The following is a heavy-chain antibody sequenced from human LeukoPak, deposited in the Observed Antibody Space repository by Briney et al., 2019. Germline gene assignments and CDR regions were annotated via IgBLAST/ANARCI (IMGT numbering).Heavy chain of an antibody. D-gene: IGHD3-22*01. CDR3: ARSGDGGSGWYGEDSSGYYYIV. V-gene: IGHV1-18*01. J-gene: IGHJ4*02. CDR2: ISAYNGNT. Sequence: ASVKVSCKASGYTFTSYGISWVRQAPGQGLEWMGWISAYNGNTNYAQKLQGRVTVTTDTSTSTAYMELRSLRSDDTAVYYCARSGDGGSGWYGEDSSGYYYIVWGQGTLVTVSS. CDR1: GYTFTSYG.